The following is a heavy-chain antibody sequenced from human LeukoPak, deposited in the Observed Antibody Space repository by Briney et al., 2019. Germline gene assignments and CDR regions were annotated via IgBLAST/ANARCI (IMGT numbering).Heavy chain of an antibody. D-gene: IGHD3-10*01. CDR1: GYTFNRYG. CDR3: TRDRSGGAFDY. CDR2: ITTNTGNP. Sequence: ASVKVSCRASGYTFNRYGMNWVRQAPGHGLEWMGYITTNTGNPTYAQTFTGRFVFSLDTSVSTAYLHISSLQADDTAIYYCTRDRSGGAFDYWGQGTLVTVSS. J-gene: IGHJ4*02. V-gene: IGHV7-4-1*02.